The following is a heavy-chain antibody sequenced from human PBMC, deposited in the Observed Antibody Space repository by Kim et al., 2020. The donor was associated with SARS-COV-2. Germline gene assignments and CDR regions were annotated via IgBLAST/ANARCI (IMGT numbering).Heavy chain of an antibody. CDR3: ARGFSRSWYDGMDV. Sequence: ASVKVSCKASGYTLTSYAMNWVRQAPGQSLEWMGCINAGNDNTKYSQKLQGRVTITGDTSASTAYMELSSLRFEDTAVYYCARGFSRSWYDGMDVWGQGTAVTVS. CDR1: GYTLTSYA. J-gene: IGHJ6*02. V-gene: IGHV1-3*01. D-gene: IGHD6-13*01. CDR2: INAGNDNT.